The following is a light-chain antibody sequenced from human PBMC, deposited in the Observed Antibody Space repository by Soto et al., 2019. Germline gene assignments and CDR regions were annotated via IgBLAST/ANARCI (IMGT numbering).Light chain of an antibody. J-gene: IGKJ1*01. CDR1: QSLLHSNGYNY. Sequence: DIVMTQSPLSLPVTPGEPASISCRSSQSLLHSNGYNYLDWYLQKPGQSPQLLIYLGSNRASGVPDRCSGSGSGTDFTLKSSRVEAEDVGVYYCMQALQTWTFGQGTKVEIK. CDR3: MQALQTWT. V-gene: IGKV2-28*01. CDR2: LGS.